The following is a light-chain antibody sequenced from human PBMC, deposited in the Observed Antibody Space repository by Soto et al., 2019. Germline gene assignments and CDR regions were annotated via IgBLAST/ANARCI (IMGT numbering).Light chain of an antibody. V-gene: IGLV2-14*01. CDR2: EVS. CDR3: KSYRSSSTYV. J-gene: IGLJ1*01. Sequence: QSALTQPASVSGSPGQSITISCTGTSSDVGGYNYVSWYQQHPGKAPKLMIYEVSNRPSGVSNRFSGSKSGNTASLTISGLQAEDEADYYCKSYRSSSTYVFGTGTKVTVL. CDR1: SSDVGGYNY.